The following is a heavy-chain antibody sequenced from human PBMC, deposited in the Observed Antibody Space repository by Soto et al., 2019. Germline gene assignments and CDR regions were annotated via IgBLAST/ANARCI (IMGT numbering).Heavy chain of an antibody. D-gene: IGHD5-12*01. CDR1: GDSFNDYY. CDR2: INPNGGGT. V-gene: IGHV1-2*04. Sequence: QVQLVQSGAEVRKPGASVTVSCRSSGDSFNDYYIHWVRQAPGQGFEWMGWINPNGGGTKYAQKCQGWVSMTRDTSSRTVYMQRSRLRSDDTAVYYCARESGGATATLDYYCFCMDVWRTGTTVTVSS. J-gene: IGHJ6*03. CDR3: ARESGGATATLDYYCFCMDV.